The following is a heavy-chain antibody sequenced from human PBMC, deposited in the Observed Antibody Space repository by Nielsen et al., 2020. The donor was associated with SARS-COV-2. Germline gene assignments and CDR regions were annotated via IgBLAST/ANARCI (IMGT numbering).Heavy chain of an antibody. CDR3: ATGFAHSSGWYQGWFDP. D-gene: IGHD6-19*01. CDR1: GGTFSSYT. CDR2: IIPILGIA. V-gene: IGHV1-69*02. Sequence: SVKVSCKASGGTFSSYTISWVRQAPGQGLEWMGRIIPILGIANYAQKFQGRVTMTEDTSTDTAYMELSSLRSEDTAVYYCATGFAHSSGWYQGWFDPWGQGTLVTVSS. J-gene: IGHJ5*02.